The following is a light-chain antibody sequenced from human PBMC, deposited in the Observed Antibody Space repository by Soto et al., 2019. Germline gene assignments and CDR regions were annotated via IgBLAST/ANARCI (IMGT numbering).Light chain of an antibody. V-gene: IGKV3-20*01. CDR3: QQYDDSARYT. CDR2: DPS. CDR1: QSVNSSY. J-gene: IGKJ2*01. Sequence: EIVLTQSPGTLSLSPGERATLSCRASQSVNSSYLAWYQQKPGQAPRVLIYDPSTRATGIPDRFSGSGSGTEFTLTISRLEPEDFAVYYCQQYDDSARYTFGQGTKLEIK.